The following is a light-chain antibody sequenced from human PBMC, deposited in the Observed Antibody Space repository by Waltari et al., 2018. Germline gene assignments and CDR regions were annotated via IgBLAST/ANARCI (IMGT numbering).Light chain of an antibody. V-gene: IGKV2-40*01. Sequence: DFVMTQTPLSLPVTPGEPASISCRSSQSLLDSDDGNTYLDWYLQEPGQSPQLLIYTLSYLASGVPDRFSGSGSGTDFTLKISRVEAEDVGVYYCMQRKELPYTFGQGTTLEIK. CDR1: QSLLDSDDGNTY. CDR3: MQRKELPYT. J-gene: IGKJ2*01. CDR2: TLS.